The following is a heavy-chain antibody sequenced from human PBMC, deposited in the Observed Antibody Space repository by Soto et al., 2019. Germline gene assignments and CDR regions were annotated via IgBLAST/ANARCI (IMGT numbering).Heavy chain of an antibody. CDR3: ARFRYGDYGIFDY. CDR2: INPNSGGT. V-gene: IGHV1-2*04. CDR1: GYTFTGYY. Sequence: ASVKVSCKASGYTFTGYYVHWVRQAPGQGLEWMGWINPNSGGTNYAQKFQGWVTMTRDTSISTAYMELSRLRSDDTAVYYCARFRYGDYGIFDYWGQGTLVTVSS. J-gene: IGHJ4*02. D-gene: IGHD4-17*01.